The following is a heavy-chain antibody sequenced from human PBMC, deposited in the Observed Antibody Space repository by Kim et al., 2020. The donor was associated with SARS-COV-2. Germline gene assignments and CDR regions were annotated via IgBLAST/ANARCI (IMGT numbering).Heavy chain of an antibody. CDR1: GGSISSYY. J-gene: IGHJ2*01. D-gene: IGHD3-9*01. CDR2: IYYSGST. V-gene: IGHV4-59*13. CDR3: AREGTIFSSRSGPEHWYFDL. Sequence: SETLSLTCTVSGGSISSYYWSWIRQPPGKGLEWIGYIYYSGSTNYNPSLKSRVTISVDTSKNQFSLKLSSVTAADTAVYYCAREGTIFSSRSGPEHWYFDLWGRGTLVTVSS.